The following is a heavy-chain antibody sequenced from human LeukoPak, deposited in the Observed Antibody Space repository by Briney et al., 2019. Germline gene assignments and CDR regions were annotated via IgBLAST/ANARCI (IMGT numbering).Heavy chain of an antibody. J-gene: IGHJ1*01. V-gene: IGHV3-53*01. Sequence: PGGSLRLSCAASGFTVITNDMTWVRQAPGKGLEWVSVLYSDGNTKYADSVQGRFTISRDNSKNTLYLEMNSLRVEDTAVYYCFQHWGQGTLVTVSS. CDR1: GFTVITND. CDR2: LYSDGNT. CDR3: FQH.